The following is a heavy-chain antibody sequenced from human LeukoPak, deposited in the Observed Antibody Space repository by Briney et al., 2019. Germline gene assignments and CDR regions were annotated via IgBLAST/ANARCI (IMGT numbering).Heavy chain of an antibody. D-gene: IGHD1-26*01. Sequence: ASVNVSCKASGYTFTGYYIHWVRQAPGPGLEWMGGINPNIGGTNYAQKSPARVTMTRHTSLLTASIDLGRPLSDPPAVPYCSRENSGYFDYWGQGTLATVPS. CDR1: GYTFTGYY. CDR3: SRENSGYFDY. CDR2: INPNIGGT. V-gene: IGHV1-2*02. J-gene: IGHJ4*02.